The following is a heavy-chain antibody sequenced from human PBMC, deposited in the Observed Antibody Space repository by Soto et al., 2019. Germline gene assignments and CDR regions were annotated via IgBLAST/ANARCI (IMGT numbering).Heavy chain of an antibody. CDR1: GYTFTSYY. D-gene: IGHD2-15*01. CDR2: INPSGGST. V-gene: IGHV1-46*03. J-gene: IGHJ1*01. Sequence: QVQLVQSGAEVKKPGASVKVSCKASGYTFTSYYMHWVRQAPGQGLEWMGIINPSGGSTSYAQKFQGRVTMTRDTSTSTVYMELSSLRSEDTAVYYCARVMDDCSGGSCYGQEYFQHWGQGTLVTVSS. CDR3: ARVMDDCSGGSCYGQEYFQH.